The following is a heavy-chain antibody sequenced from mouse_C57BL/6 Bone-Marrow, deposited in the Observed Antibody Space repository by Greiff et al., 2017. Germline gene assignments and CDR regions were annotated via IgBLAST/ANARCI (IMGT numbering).Heavy chain of an antibody. Sequence: VQLQQSGPELVKPGASVKISCKASGYAFSSSWMNWVKQRPGKGLEWIGRIYPGDGDTNYNGKFKGKATLTADKSSSTAYMQLSSLTSEDSAVYFCARSPLYDGYPAWFAYWGQGTLVNVSA. V-gene: IGHV1-82*01. CDR1: GYAFSSSW. CDR2: IYPGDGDT. D-gene: IGHD2-3*01. J-gene: IGHJ3*01. CDR3: ARSPLYDGYPAWFAY.